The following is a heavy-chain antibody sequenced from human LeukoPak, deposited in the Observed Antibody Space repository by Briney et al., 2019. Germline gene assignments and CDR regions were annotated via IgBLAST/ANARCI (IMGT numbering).Heavy chain of an antibody. CDR1: GGSISSSSYY. V-gene: IGHV4-39*07. D-gene: IGHD3-3*01. CDR2: IYYSGST. CDR3: ASRYDFWSGSLPGGFDP. Sequence: SETLSLTCTVSGGSISSSSYYWGWIRQPPGKGLEWIGSIYYSGSTYYNPSLKSRVTISVDTSKNQFSLKLSSVTAADTAVYYCASRYDFWSGSLPGGFDPWGQGTLVTVSS. J-gene: IGHJ5*02.